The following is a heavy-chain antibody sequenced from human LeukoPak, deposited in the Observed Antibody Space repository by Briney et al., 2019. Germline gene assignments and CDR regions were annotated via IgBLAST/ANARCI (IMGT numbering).Heavy chain of an antibody. CDR2: ISAYNGNT. Sequence: ASVKVSCKASGYTFTSYGISWVRQAPGQGLEWMGWISAYNGNTNYAQKLQGRVAMTTDTSTSTAYMELRSLRSDDTAVYYCAGSMVRGLYYYYMDVWGKGTTVTVSS. J-gene: IGHJ6*03. CDR3: AGSMVRGLYYYYMDV. V-gene: IGHV1-18*01. D-gene: IGHD3-10*01. CDR1: GYTFTSYG.